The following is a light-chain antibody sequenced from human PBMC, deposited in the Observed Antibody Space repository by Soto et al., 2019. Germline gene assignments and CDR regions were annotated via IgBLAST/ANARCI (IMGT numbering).Light chain of an antibody. Sequence: QAVVTQPPSASGAPGQGVTISCSGTSSNIGSTTVNWYQQVPGTAPKLLIHSNSQRPSGVPDRFSGSRSGTSASLAISGLQSDDEADYYCATWDDSLSGPVFGGGTKLTVL. CDR1: SSNIGSTT. CDR2: SNS. V-gene: IGLV1-44*01. J-gene: IGLJ2*01. CDR3: ATWDDSLSGPV.